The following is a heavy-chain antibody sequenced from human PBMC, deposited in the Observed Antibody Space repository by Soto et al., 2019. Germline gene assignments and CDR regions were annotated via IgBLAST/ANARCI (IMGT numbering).Heavy chain of an antibody. CDR1: GFTFSSYA. V-gene: IGHV3-23*01. J-gene: IGHJ3*02. CDR3: AILGDYGDLMPDAFDI. Sequence: GGSLRLSCAASGFTFSSYAMSWVRQAPGKGLEWVSAISGSGGSTYYADSVKGRFTISRDNSKNTLYLQMNSLRAEDTAVYYCAILGDYGDLMPDAFDIWGQGTMVTVSS. D-gene: IGHD4-17*01. CDR2: ISGSGGST.